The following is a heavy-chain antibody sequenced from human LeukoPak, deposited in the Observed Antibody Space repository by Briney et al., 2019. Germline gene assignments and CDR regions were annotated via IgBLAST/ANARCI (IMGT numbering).Heavy chain of an antibody. Sequence: ASVKVSCKASGYTFTGYYMHWVRQAPGQGLEWMGWINPNSGGTNYAQKFQGRVTMTRDTSISTAYMELSRLRSDDTAVYYCARDLEPDTAMVYFDYWGQGTLVTVSS. V-gene: IGHV1-2*02. CDR1: GYTFTGYY. D-gene: IGHD5-18*01. CDR3: ARDLEPDTAMVYFDY. J-gene: IGHJ4*02. CDR2: INPNSGGT.